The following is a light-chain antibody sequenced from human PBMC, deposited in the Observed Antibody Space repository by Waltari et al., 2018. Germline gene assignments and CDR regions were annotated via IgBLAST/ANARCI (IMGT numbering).Light chain of an antibody. Sequence: QSVLTQPPSVSGAPGQRVTISCTGSSPNIRAGFDVHWYQHLPGAAPKLLIYGNTNRPSGVPDRFSGSKSGSSASLAITGLQAEDEGDYYCQSYDSSLSGWGEFGGGTKLTVL. J-gene: IGLJ2*01. CDR3: QSYDSSLSGWGE. V-gene: IGLV1-40*01. CDR2: GNT. CDR1: SPNIRAGFD.